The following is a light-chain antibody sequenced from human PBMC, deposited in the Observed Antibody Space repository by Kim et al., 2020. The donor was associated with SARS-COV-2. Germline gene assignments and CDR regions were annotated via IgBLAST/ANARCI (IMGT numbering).Light chain of an antibody. CDR1: QSVSSN. J-gene: IGKJ2*01. CDR2: GAS. V-gene: IGKV3-15*01. Sequence: SPGERTTLSCRASQSVSSNLAWYQQKPGQAPRLLIYGASTRATGIPARFSGSGYGTEFTLTISSLQSEDFAVYYCQQYNNWPMYTFGQGTKVDIK. CDR3: QQYNNWPMYT.